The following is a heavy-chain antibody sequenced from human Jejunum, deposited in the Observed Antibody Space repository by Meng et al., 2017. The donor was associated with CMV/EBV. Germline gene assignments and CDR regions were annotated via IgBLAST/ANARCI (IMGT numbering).Heavy chain of an antibody. V-gene: IGHV5-51*01. CDR2: IYLGDADT. D-gene: IGHD4-17*01. J-gene: IGHJ4*02. Sequence: SGYSFTNYWIGWVRRMAGKGLEWMGIIYLGDADTRYSPSFQGQVTISADRSISTAYLQWSSLKASDTAMYFCAKSHVDYASYFDYWGQGTLVTVSS. CDR3: AKSHVDYASYFDY. CDR1: GYSFTNYW.